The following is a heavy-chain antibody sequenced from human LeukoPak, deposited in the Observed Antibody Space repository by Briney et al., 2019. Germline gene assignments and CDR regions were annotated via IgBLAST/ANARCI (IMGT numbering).Heavy chain of an antibody. CDR1: GYTFTGYY. CDR2: INPNSGGT. CDR3: ASHSSSRVSWI. V-gene: IGHV1-2*02. J-gene: IGHJ3*02. D-gene: IGHD6-13*01. Sequence: GASVKVSCKASGYTFTGYYIHWVRQAPGQGLEWKGWINPNSGGTKSAQRFQGRVTMSRDTSTSTAFMELSSLRSDDTAMYYCASHSSSRVSWIWGQGTMVTVSS.